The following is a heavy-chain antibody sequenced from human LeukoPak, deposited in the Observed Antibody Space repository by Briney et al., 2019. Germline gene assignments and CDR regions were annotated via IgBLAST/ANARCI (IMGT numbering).Heavy chain of an antibody. CDR2: IYYSGST. V-gene: IGHV4-30-4*01. Sequence: SETLSLTCTVSGGSISSGDYYWSWIRQPPGKGLEWIGYIYYSGSTYYNPSLKSRVTISVDTSKNQFSLKLSSVTAADTAVYYCARERPKDWFDPWGQGTLVTVSS. CDR3: ARERPKDWFDP. J-gene: IGHJ5*02. CDR1: GGSISSGDYY.